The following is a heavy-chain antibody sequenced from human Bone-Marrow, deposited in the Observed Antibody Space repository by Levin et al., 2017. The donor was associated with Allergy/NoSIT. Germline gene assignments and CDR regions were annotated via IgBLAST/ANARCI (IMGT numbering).Heavy chain of an antibody. Sequence: SCTVSGGSISSGGYYWSWIRQHPGKGLEWIGYIYYSGSTYYNPSLKSRVTISVDTSKNQFSLKLSSVTAADTAVYYCARACSRDYGNYYYYMDVWGKGTTVTVSS. V-gene: IGHV4-31*03. J-gene: IGHJ6*03. CDR3: ARACSRDYGNYYYYMDV. CDR1: GGSISSGGYY. CDR2: IYYSGST. D-gene: IGHD4/OR15-4a*01.